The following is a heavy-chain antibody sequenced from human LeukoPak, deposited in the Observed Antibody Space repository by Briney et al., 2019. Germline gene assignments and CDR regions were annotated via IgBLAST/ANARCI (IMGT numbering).Heavy chain of an antibody. J-gene: IGHJ3*02. CDR2: IYPGDSDT. V-gene: IGHV5-51*01. CDR1: GYRFTSYS. D-gene: IGHD2-15*01. CDR3: ARRGYCSGGGCYSNPFDI. Sequence: GESLQSSCKGSGYRFTSYSIGWVPQIHGKGRGWLGIIYPGDSDTRYSPSVQGQVTISVDKSISTAYLQWSSLKGSDTAMYYCARRGYCSGGGCYSNPFDIWGQGTMVTVSS.